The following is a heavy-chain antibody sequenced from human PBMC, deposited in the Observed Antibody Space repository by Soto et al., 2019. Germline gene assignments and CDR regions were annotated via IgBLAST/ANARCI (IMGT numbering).Heavy chain of an antibody. Sequence: QVQLVESGGGVVQPGRSLRLSCAASGFTFSSYAMHWVRQAPGKGLEWVAVISYDGSNKYYADSVKGRFTISRDNSKNTLYLQMNSLRAEDTAVYYCARDKVGAGAYWGQGTLVTVSS. J-gene: IGHJ4*02. CDR1: GFTFSSYA. CDR2: ISYDGSNK. CDR3: ARDKVGAGAY. V-gene: IGHV3-30-3*01. D-gene: IGHD3-16*01.